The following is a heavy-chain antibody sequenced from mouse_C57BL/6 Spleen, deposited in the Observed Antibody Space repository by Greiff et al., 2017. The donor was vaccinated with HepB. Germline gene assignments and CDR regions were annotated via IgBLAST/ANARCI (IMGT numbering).Heavy chain of an antibody. CDR2: IYPRDGST. CDR1: GYTFTDHT. Sequence: QVQLKESDAELVKPGASVKISCKVSGYTFTDHTIHWMKQRPEQGLEWIGYIYPRDGSTKYNEKFKGKATLTADKSSSTAYMQLNSLTSEDSAVYFCARKGESQAKDSSSYSSYWYFDVWGTGTTVTVSS. J-gene: IGHJ1*03. V-gene: IGHV1-78*01. D-gene: IGHD1-1*01. CDR3: ARKGESQAKDSSSYSSYWYFDV.